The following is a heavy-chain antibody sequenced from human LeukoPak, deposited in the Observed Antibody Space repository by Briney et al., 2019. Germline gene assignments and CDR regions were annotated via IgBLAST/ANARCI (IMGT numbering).Heavy chain of an antibody. Sequence: PGGSLRLSCAASGFTFSSYAMSWVRQAPGKGLEWVSGISGSGRTTYYADSVKGRFTISRDNSKNTLYLQMISLRAEDTAVFYCAKDIMLRAARDDAFDIWGQGTMVTVSS. CDR1: GFTFSSYA. CDR2: ISGSGRTT. CDR3: AKDIMLRAARDDAFDI. V-gene: IGHV3-23*01. D-gene: IGHD3-16*01. J-gene: IGHJ3*02.